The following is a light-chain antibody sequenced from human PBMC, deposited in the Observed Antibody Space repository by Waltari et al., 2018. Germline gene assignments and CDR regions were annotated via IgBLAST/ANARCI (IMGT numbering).Light chain of an antibody. Sequence: EVVMTQSPATLSVSPGERATLSCRASQSIATDLAWYQHKPGQAPRLLNYHASTRATAIPTRFRGSWSGTDFTLTISGLQSEDSAVYYCQQYNRWPPLTFGGGTKVEI. J-gene: IGKJ4*01. CDR2: HAS. CDR3: QQYNRWPPLT. CDR1: QSIATD. V-gene: IGKV3D-15*01.